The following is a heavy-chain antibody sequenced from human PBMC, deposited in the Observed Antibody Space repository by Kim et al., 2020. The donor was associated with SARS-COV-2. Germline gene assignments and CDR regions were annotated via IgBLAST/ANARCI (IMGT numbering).Heavy chain of an antibody. J-gene: IGHJ4*02. CDR2: INPSDTST. CDR3: AREGPGAAKHFDY. Sequence: ASVKVSCKASAYTLTNNYMHWVRQAPGQGLEWMGLINPSDTSTDYAPKFRGRVTVTRDTSTSTVNMDLSSLTSEDTAVYYCAREGPGAAKHFDYWGQGTPVTVSS. D-gene: IGHD1-26*01. CDR1: AYTLTNNY. V-gene: IGHV1-46*01.